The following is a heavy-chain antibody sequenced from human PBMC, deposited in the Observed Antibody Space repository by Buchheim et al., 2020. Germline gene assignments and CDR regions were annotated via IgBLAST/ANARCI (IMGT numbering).Heavy chain of an antibody. CDR1: GFTFSSYA. CDR2: ISGSGGST. J-gene: IGHJ3*02. D-gene: IGHD1-26*01. V-gene: IGHV3-23*01. CDR3: AKGEARGRRIVGALLRPGGAGKPEDCAFDI. Sequence: EVQLLESGGGLVQPGGSLRLSCAASGFTFSSYAMSWVRQAPGKGLEWVSAISGSGGSTYYADSVKGRFTISRANSKNTLYLQMNSLRAEDTAVYYCAKGEARGRRIVGALLRPGGAGKPEDCAFDIWGQGT.